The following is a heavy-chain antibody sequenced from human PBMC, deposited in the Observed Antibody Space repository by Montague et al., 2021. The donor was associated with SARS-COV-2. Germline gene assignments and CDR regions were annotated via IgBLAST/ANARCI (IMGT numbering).Heavy chain of an antibody. D-gene: IGHD3-3*01. J-gene: IGHJ4*02. CDR2: NYHSGST. V-gene: IGHV4-30-2*01. Sequence: TLSLTCAVSGGSISSGGYSWSWIRQPPGKGLEWIGYNYHSGSTYYNPSLKSRVTISVDRSKNQFSLKLSSVTAADTAVYYCARARLEWLLFAVQVSFPSYFDSWGQGALVAVSS. CDR1: GGSISSGGYS. CDR3: ARARLEWLLFAVQVSFPSYFDS.